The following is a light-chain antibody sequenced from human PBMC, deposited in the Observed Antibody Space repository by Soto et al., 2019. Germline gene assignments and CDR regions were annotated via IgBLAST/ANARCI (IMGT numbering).Light chain of an antibody. Sequence: EIVLTQSPATLSLSPGERSTLSFRASETIRGLLAWYQQRPGQPPRLLIYDTSNRATGIPARFSGSGSGTDFTLTISSLEPEDFAVYYCQQRSNWITFGQGTRLEI. CDR3: QQRSNWIT. CDR2: DTS. CDR1: ETIRGL. V-gene: IGKV3-11*01. J-gene: IGKJ5*01.